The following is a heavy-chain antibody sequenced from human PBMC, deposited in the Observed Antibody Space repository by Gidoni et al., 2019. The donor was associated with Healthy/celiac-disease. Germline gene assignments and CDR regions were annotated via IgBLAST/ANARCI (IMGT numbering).Heavy chain of an antibody. CDR2: IYYSGIT. J-gene: IGHJ6*02. D-gene: IGHD1-26*01. CDR1: GGSISSYY. Sequence: QVQLQESGPGLVKPSETLSLTCTVSGGSISSYYWSWIRQPPGKGLELIGYIYYSGITNYIPSLKSRVTISVDTSKNQFSLKLSSVTAADTAVYYCARDIVGATTNYYYYYGMDVWGQGTTVTVSS. CDR3: ARDIVGATTNYYYYYGMDV. V-gene: IGHV4-59*01.